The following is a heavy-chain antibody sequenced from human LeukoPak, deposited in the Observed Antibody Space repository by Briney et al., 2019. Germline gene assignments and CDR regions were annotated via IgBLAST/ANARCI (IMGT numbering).Heavy chain of an antibody. CDR3: ARENMATLGCDH. D-gene: IGHD5-12*01. CDR1: GYTFTGYY. J-gene: IGHJ4*02. V-gene: IGHV1-2*02. Sequence: ASVKVSCEASGYTFTGYYIHWVRQAPGQGLEWMAGINPNGGDTNYAQNFQGRVTMTRDTSISTAYLQLSRLRSDDTAVYYCARENMATLGCDHWGQGTLVTVSS. CDR2: INPNGGDT.